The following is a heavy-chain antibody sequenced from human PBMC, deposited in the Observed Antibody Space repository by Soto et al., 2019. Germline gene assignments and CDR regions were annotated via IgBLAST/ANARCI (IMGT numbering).Heavy chain of an antibody. V-gene: IGHV2-5*02. CDR3: AHRRYCGGDCFLNLDAFDI. CDR2: IYWDDDK. J-gene: IGHJ3*02. D-gene: IGHD2-21*02. Sequence: QITLKESGPTLVKPTQTLTLTCTFSGFSLSTSGVGVGWIRQPPGKALEWLALIYWDDDKRYSPSLKSRLTIPQDTSNNQVVLTMTNMDPVDTAPYYCAHRRYCGGDCFLNLDAFDIWGQGTMVNVSS. CDR1: GFSLSTSGVG.